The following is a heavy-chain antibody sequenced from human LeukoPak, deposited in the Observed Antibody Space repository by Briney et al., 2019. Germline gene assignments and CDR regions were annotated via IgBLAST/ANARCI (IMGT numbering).Heavy chain of an antibody. D-gene: IGHD6-13*01. Sequence: GGSLRLSCAASGFTFSSYAMSWVRQAPGKGLEWVSAISGSGGSTYYADSVKGRFTISRDNSKHTPYLQMNSLRAEDTAVYYCAKGTGSFLDYYYYYMDVWGKGTTVTVSS. CDR2: ISGSGGST. J-gene: IGHJ6*03. V-gene: IGHV3-23*01. CDR3: AKGTGSFLDYYYYYMDV. CDR1: GFTFSSYA.